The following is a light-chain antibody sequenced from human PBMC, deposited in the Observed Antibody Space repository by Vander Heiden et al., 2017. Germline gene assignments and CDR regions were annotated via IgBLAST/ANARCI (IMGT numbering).Light chain of an antibody. J-gene: IGLJ2*01. Sequence: SNVLAPPPSVAMAQGQTASITCGGKDIGTKSVHWYQQKPGQAPVLVVHDDSDRPSGIPARFSGSNSGNTATLTISRVEVGDEADYYCQVWDTTTDQYSVVFGGGTKLTVL. CDR2: DDS. CDR3: QVWDTTTDQYSVV. V-gene: IGLV3-21*02. CDR1: DIGTKS.